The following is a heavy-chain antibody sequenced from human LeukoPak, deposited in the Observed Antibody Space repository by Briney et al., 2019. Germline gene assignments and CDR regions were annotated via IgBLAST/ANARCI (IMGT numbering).Heavy chain of an antibody. CDR3: AKDGYGSGGRWFDP. CDR1: GFTFSSYG. CDR2: IRYDGSNK. V-gene: IGHV3-30*02. D-gene: IGHD3-10*01. Sequence: GGSLRLSCAASGFTFSSYGMHWVRQAPGKGLEWVAFIRYDGSNKYYADSVRGRFTISRDNSKNTLYLQMNSLRAEDTAAYYCAKDGYGSGGRWFDPWGRGTLVTVSS. J-gene: IGHJ5*02.